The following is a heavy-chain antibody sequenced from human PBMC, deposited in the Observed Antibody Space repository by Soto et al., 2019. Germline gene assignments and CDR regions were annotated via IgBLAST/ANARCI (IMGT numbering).Heavy chain of an antibody. D-gene: IGHD6-13*01. J-gene: IGHJ4*02. CDR1: SGSFMTYD. CDR2: IYSSGST. V-gene: IGHV4-4*07. Sequence: SETLSLTCSVSSGSFMTYDWSWIRQPAGKGLEWIGRIYSSGSTLYNPSLKSRVTMSVDTSKNQFSLQLSSVTAADTAVYYCAGGAAADYFDYWGQGTRVT. CDR3: AGGAAADYFDY.